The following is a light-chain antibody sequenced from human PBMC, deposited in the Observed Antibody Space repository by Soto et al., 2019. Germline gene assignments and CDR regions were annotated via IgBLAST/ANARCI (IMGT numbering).Light chain of an antibody. CDR1: QSVSGY. J-gene: IGKJ5*01. V-gene: IGKV3-11*01. CDR2: ADS. CDR3: QQRYNWPIT. Sequence: EIVLTQSPANLSLSPCGTATLSCRASQSVSGYIGWYQQKPGQAPRLLIYADSNRATGIPARFSGSGSGTDFTLTISSLEPEDFSVYYCQQRYNWPITFGQGTRLEIK.